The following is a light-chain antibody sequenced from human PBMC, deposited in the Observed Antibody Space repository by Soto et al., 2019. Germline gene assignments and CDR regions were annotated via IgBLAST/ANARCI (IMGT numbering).Light chain of an antibody. CDR1: QSVGSSY. Sequence: EIIMTQSPATLSLSPGERATLSCRASQSVGSSYLAWYQQKPGQAPRVLIYDASNRATGIPARFSGSGSGTEFTLTISRLEPVDFAVYYCQRYVGSPFTCGPGTRWIS. CDR2: DAS. V-gene: IGKV3-20*01. CDR3: QRYVGSPFT. J-gene: IGKJ3*01.